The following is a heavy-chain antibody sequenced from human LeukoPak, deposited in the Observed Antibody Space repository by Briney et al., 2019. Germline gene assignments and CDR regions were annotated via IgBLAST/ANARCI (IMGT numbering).Heavy chain of an antibody. D-gene: IGHD6-13*01. CDR3: ATAIAAAGTYYFDY. J-gene: IGHJ4*02. Sequence: ATVKISCKASGYTFTDYYMHWVQQAPGKGLEWMGRVDPEDGETIYAEEFQGRVTITADTSTDTAYMELSSLRSEDTAVYYCATAIAAAGTYYFDYWGQGTLVTVSS. V-gene: IGHV1-69-2*01. CDR1: GYTFTDYY. CDR2: VDPEDGET.